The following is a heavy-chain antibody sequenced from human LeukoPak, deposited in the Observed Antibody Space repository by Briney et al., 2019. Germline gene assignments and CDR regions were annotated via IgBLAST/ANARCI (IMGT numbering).Heavy chain of an antibody. CDR3: AKDLSGGYYYMDV. CDR2: ISSSGSTI. D-gene: IGHD3-10*01. Sequence: GGSLRLSCAASGFTFSDYYMSWIRQAPGKGLEWVSYISSSGSTIYYADSVKGRFTISRDNSKNTLYLQMNSLRAEDTAVYYCAKDLSGGYYYMDVWGKGTTVTISS. V-gene: IGHV3-11*01. J-gene: IGHJ6*03. CDR1: GFTFSDYY.